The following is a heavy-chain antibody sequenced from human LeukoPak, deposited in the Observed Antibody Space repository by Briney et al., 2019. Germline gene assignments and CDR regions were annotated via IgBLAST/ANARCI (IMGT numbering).Heavy chain of an antibody. CDR3: ASGDPGYYDFWSGYYWPTIGGGPKNYYYYMDV. V-gene: IGHV1-69*05. J-gene: IGHJ6*03. D-gene: IGHD3-3*01. Sequence: SVKVSFKGSGGTFSRYAFSWVRQAPGQGLDWMGVIIPIFGTANYAQKFQGRVTPTTDESTSTDYMELRSLRSEATAVYYCASGDPGYYDFWSGYYWPTIGGGPKNYYYYMDVWGKGTTVTVSS. CDR2: IIPIFGTA. CDR1: GGTFSRYA.